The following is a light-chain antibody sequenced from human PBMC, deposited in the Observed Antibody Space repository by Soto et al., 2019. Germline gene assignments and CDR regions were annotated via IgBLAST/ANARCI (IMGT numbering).Light chain of an antibody. J-gene: IGLJ1*01. CDR1: SSDVGGYNY. CDR3: SSYTSSSIDYV. Sequence: QSALTQPASVSGSPGQSITISCTGTSSDVGGYNYVSWYQQHPGKAPKLMIYEVSNRPSGVSNRFSGSKSGNTASLTISELQAEDEADYYCSSYTSSSIDYVFGTGTQLTVL. V-gene: IGLV2-14*01. CDR2: EVS.